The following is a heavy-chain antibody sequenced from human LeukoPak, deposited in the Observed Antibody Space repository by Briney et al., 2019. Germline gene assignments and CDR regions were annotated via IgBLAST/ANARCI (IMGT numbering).Heavy chain of an antibody. D-gene: IGHD1-7*01. CDR2: ISDDGSNT. J-gene: IGHJ3*01. V-gene: IGHV3-30*01. CDR3: AKDQRRSTWNYGDALDF. CDR1: GFTFSRFA. Sequence: GRSLRLSCAASGFTFSRFAIHWVRQAPGKGLEWVAVISDDGSNTYYAYSVKGRFTISRDNSKNTVYLQMNSLRAEDTAVYYCAKDQRRSTWNYGDALDFWGQGTMVFVSS.